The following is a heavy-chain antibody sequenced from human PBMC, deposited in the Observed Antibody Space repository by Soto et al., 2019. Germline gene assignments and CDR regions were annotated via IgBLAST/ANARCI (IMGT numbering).Heavy chain of an antibody. D-gene: IGHD1-26*01. CDR1: GGTFSSYA. J-gene: IGHJ3*02. CDR3: ARSIFLSSSGSYRDAFDI. Sequence: ASVKVSCKASGGTFSSYAISWVRQAPGQGLEWMGGIIPILGIANYAQKFQGRGTITADKSTSTAYMELSSLRSEDTAVYYCARSIFLSSSGSYRDAFDIWGQGTMVTVSS. CDR2: IIPILGIA. V-gene: IGHV1-69*10.